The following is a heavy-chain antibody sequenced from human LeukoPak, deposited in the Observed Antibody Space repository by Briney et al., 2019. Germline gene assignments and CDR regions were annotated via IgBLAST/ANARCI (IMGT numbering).Heavy chain of an antibody. CDR1: AFTFSDYS. V-gene: IGHV3-48*01. Sequence: GGSLRLSCAASAFTFSDYSMNWVRQAPGKGLVWISYISGRSSTIYYADSVRGRFTISRDNAKNSMYLQMNSLRAEDTAVYYCARDRLTSGSYFFDYWGQGTLVTVSS. J-gene: IGHJ4*02. CDR3: ARDRLTSGSYFFDY. D-gene: IGHD1-26*01. CDR2: ISGRSSTI.